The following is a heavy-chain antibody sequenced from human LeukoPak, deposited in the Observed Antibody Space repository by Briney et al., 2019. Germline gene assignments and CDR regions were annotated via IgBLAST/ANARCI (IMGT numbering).Heavy chain of an antibody. J-gene: IGHJ4*02. CDR1: GLILSSYG. D-gene: IGHD3-16*02. Sequence: AGGSLRLSCATSGLILSSYGVHWVRQAPGKGLEWVAVTWNDGSKEYYGDSVQGRFIVSRDNPKNMVYLQMSSLRVEDSAVYYCARHFTSWDYWGQGILVTVSS. CDR3: ARHFTSWDY. CDR2: TWNDGSKE. V-gene: IGHV3-33*03.